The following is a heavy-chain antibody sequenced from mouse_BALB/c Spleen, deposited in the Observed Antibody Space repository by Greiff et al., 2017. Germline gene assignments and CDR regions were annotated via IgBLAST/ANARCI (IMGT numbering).Heavy chain of an antibody. J-gene: IGHJ2*01. D-gene: IGHD2-2*01. Sequence: EVQLQESGPSLVKPSQTLSLTCSVTGDSITSGYWNWIRKFPGNKLEYMGYISYSGSTYYNPSLKSRISITRDTSKTQYYLQLNSVSTEDTATYYCARGGYDDGYYFDYWGQGTTLTVSA. V-gene: IGHV3-8*02. CDR2: ISYSGST. CDR1: GDSITSGY. CDR3: ARGGYDDGYYFDY.